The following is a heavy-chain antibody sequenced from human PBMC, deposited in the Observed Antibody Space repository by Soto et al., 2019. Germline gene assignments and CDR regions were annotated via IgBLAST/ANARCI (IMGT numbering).Heavy chain of an antibody. V-gene: IGHV4-61*01. Sequence: SETLSLTCSVSGASVSSGSFYWSWIRQPPGKGLEWIGFIYNNETFNYSPSLRSRVTLSVDTSKHQFSLKLSSGTAADTAVYYCARVPLRYSSSHNFDSWGQGALVTVSS. J-gene: IGHJ4*02. D-gene: IGHD6-19*01. CDR2: IYNNETF. CDR1: GASVSSGSFY. CDR3: ARVPLRYSSSHNFDS.